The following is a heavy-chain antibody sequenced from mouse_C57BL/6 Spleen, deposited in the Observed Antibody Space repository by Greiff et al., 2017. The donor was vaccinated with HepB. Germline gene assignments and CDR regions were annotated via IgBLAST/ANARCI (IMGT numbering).Heavy chain of an antibody. CDR1: GFTFSDYG. CDR3: ARQSTGTRAMDY. CDR2: ISSGSSTI. Sequence: DVKLVESGGGLVKPGGSLKLSCAASGFTFSDYGMHWVRQAPEKGLEWVAYISSGSSTIYYADTVKGRFTISRDNAKNTLFLQMTSLRSEDTAMYYCARQSTGTRAMDYWGKGTSVTVAS. D-gene: IGHD4-1*01. V-gene: IGHV5-17*01. J-gene: IGHJ4*01.